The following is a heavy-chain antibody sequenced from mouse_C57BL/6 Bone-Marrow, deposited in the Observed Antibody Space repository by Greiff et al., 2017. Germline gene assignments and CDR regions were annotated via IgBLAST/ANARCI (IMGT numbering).Heavy chain of an antibody. D-gene: IGHD2-4*01. CDR1: GFTFSSYA. V-gene: IGHV5-4*01. CDR2: ISDGGRYT. Sequence: EVMLVESGGGLVKPGGSLKLSCAASGFTFSSYAMSWVRQTPEKRLAWVATISDGGRYTYYPDNVKGRFTISRDNAKNNQYLQMSHLKSEDTAMYYCARDDDYYFDYWGQGTTLTVSS. J-gene: IGHJ2*01. CDR3: ARDDDYYFDY.